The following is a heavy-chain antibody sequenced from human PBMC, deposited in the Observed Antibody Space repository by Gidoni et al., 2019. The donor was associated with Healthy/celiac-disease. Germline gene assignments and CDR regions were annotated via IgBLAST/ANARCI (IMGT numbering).Heavy chain of an antibody. V-gene: IGHV3-15*01. CDR1: GFTLSNAW. J-gene: IGHJ3*02. CDR3: TTDPLYYYDSSGYYHPEAFDI. D-gene: IGHD3-22*01. CDR2: IKSKTDGGTT. Sequence: EVQLVESGGGLVKPGGSLRLSCGASGFTLSNAWMSWVGQAPGKGLGWVGRIKSKTDGGTTDYAAPVKGRFTISRDDSKNTLYLQMNSLKTEDTAVYYCTTDPLYYYDSSGYYHPEAFDIWGQGTMVTVSS.